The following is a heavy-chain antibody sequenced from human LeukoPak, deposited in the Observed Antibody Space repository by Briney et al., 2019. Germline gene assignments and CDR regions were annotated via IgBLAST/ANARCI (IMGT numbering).Heavy chain of an antibody. Sequence: GGSLRLSCAASGFTFSSYGMHWVRQAPGKGLEWVAVIWYDGSNKYYADSVKGRFTISRDNSKNTLYLQMNSLRAEDTAVYYCAKAGNCDILTGYEFFDYWGQGTLVTVSS. J-gene: IGHJ4*02. D-gene: IGHD3-9*01. CDR2: IWYDGSNK. CDR1: GFTFSSYG. CDR3: AKAGNCDILTGYEFFDY. V-gene: IGHV3-33*06.